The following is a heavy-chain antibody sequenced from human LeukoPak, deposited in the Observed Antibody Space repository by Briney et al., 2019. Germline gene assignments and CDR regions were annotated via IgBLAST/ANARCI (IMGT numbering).Heavy chain of an antibody. Sequence: GGSLRLSCAASGFTFRNYWMHWVRQAPGKGLVWVSRIESDGSSTTDADSVKGRFTISRDNAKNTLYLQMNSLRAEDTAKYYCARGGIAVTGTLRYDYWGQGTLVTVSS. V-gene: IGHV3-74*01. D-gene: IGHD6-19*01. CDR2: IESDGSST. CDR1: GFTFRNYW. J-gene: IGHJ4*02. CDR3: ARGGIAVTGTLRYDY.